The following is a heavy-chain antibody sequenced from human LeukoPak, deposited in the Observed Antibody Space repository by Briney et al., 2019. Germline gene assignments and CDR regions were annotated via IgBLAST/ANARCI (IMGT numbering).Heavy chain of an antibody. Sequence: GGSLRLSCEASGFTFSNYAMNWVHQAPGKGLEWVSGISGSSGGTYYADSVEGRFTISRDNSKNTVYLQMNSLRAEDTAIYYCAKKTPYYYDITGYSLEDWGKGTLVTVSS. CDR3: AKKTPYYYDITGYSLED. D-gene: IGHD3-22*01. J-gene: IGHJ4*02. CDR2: ISGSSGGT. CDR1: GFTFSNYA. V-gene: IGHV3-23*01.